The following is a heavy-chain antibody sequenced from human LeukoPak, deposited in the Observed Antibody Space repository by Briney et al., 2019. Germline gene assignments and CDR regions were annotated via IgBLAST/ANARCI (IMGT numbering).Heavy chain of an antibody. Sequence: GGSLRLSCAASGFTFSSYSMNWVRQAPGKGLEWDSSISSSSYIYYADSVKGRFTISRDNAKNSLYLQMNSLRAEDTAVYYCARAPVLRFLEWLPLPHFDYWGQGTLVTVPS. D-gene: IGHD3-3*01. CDR1: GFTFSSYS. J-gene: IGHJ4*02. CDR3: ARAPVLRFLEWLPLPHFDY. CDR2: ISSSSYI. V-gene: IGHV3-21*01.